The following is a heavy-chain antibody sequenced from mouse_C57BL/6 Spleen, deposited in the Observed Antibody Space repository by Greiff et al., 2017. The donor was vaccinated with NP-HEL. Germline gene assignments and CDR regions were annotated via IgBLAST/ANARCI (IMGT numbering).Heavy chain of an antibody. V-gene: IGHV1-54*01. J-gene: IGHJ1*03. CDR1: GYAFTNYL. CDR3: ARSINTVVATGYFDV. D-gene: IGHD1-1*01. CDR2: INPGSGGT. Sequence: QVQLQQSGAELVRPGTSVKVSCKASGYAFTNYLIEWVKQRPGQGLEWIGVINPGSGGTNYNEKFKGKATLTADKSSSTAYMQLSSLTSEDSAVYFCARSINTVVATGYFDVWGTGTTVTVSS.